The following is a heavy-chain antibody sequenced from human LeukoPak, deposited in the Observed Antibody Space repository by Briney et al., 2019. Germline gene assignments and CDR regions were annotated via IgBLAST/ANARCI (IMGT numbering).Heavy chain of an antibody. CDR3: ATGVAVAGTHFVDY. V-gene: IGHV3-21*01. D-gene: IGHD6-19*01. CDR2: ISSSSSHI. CDR1: GFIFSNYN. J-gene: IGHJ4*02. Sequence: GSLRLSCAASGFIFSNYNINWVRQAPGKGLECISSISSSSSHIHYADSVKGRFTISRDNAKNSVYLQMNSLRVDDTAVYYCATGVAVAGTHFVDYWGQGTLVAVSS.